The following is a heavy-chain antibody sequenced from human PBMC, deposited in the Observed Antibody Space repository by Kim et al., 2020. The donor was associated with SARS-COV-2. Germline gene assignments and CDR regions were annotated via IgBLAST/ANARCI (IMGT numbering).Heavy chain of an antibody. V-gene: IGHV3-23*01. CDR3: AKGHSGWYGGDFDY. D-gene: IGHD6-19*01. CDR2: ISGSGGSI. J-gene: IGHJ4*02. CDR1: GFTFSSYA. Sequence: GGSLRLSCAASGFTFSSYAMSWVRQAPGKGLEWVSAISGSGGSIYYADSVKGRFTISRDNSKNTLYLQMNSLRAEDTAVYYCAKGHSGWYGGDFDYWGQGTLVTVSS.